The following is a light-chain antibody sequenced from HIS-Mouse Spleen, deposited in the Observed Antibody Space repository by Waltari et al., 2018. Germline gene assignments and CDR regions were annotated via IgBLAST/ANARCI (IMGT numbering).Light chain of an antibody. J-gene: IGKJ2*01. Sequence: DIVMTQSPLSLPVTPGEPASIXXXSSQSLLHSNGYNYLDWYLQKPGQSPQLLIYLGSNRASGVPDRFSGSGSGTDFTLKISRVEAEDVGVYYCMQALQTPWTFGQGTKLEIK. CDR2: LGS. V-gene: IGKV2-28*01. CDR3: MQALQTPWT. CDR1: QSLLHSNGYNY.